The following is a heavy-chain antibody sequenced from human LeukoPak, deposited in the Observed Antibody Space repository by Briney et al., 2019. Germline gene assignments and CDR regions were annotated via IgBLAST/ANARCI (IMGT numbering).Heavy chain of an antibody. Sequence: GGSLRLSCEVSGFTFRTYWMHWVRQAPGKGLVWVSYINSDGTGTMYADSVKGRFTVSRDNAKNTLYLQMNSLRAEDTAVYYCARVSSSGWNFDYWGQGTLVIVSS. CDR2: INSDGTGT. V-gene: IGHV3-74*03. CDR1: GFTFRTYW. CDR3: ARVSSSGWNFDY. J-gene: IGHJ4*02. D-gene: IGHD6-19*01.